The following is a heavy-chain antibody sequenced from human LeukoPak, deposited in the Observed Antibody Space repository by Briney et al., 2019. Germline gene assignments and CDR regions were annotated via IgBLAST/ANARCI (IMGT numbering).Heavy chain of an antibody. CDR1: GFTFSNYW. CDR3: ARDYGSSSPDAFDI. Sequence: GGSLRLSCAASGFTFSNYWMSWVRQAPGKGLEWVANIKQDGSEKYYVDSVKGRFTISRDNAKNSLYLQMNSLRAEDTAVYYCARDYGSSSPDAFDIWGQGTMVTVSS. CDR2: IKQDGSEK. J-gene: IGHJ3*02. V-gene: IGHV3-7*01. D-gene: IGHD6-6*01.